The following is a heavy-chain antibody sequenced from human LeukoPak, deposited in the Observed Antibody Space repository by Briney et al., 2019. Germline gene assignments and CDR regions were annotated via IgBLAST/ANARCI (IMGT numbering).Heavy chain of an antibody. D-gene: IGHD5-18*01. CDR2: ISGYNGNT. J-gene: IGHJ4*02. CDR1: GYTFRSHG. V-gene: IGHV1-18*01. Sequence: GAPVKVSCKASGYTFRSHGISWVRQAPGQGLEWMGWISGYNGNTKYAQKVQDRVTMTTDTSTSTAYMELRGLRPDDTAVYYCARDVDSSMVLFDYWGQGTLVTVSS. CDR3: ARDVDSSMVLFDY.